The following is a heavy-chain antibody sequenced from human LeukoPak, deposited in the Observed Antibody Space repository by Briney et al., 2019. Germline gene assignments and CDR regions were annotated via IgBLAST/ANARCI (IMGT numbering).Heavy chain of an antibody. V-gene: IGHV1-2*02. CDR1: GYTSTGYY. D-gene: IGHD6-6*01. Sequence: GASVKVSCKASGYTSTGYYMHWVRQAPGQGLEWMGWINPNSGGTNYAQKFQGRVTMTRDTSISTAYMELSRLRSDDTAVYYCARAGIAARRGIRRYWFDPWGQGTLVTVSS. CDR3: ARAGIAARRGIRRYWFDP. CDR2: INPNSGGT. J-gene: IGHJ5*02.